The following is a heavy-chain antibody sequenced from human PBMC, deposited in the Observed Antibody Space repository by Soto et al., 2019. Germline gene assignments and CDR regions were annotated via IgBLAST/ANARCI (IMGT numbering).Heavy chain of an antibody. CDR1: GFTVSSNY. CDR2: IGSGGST. V-gene: IGHV3-66*01. D-gene: IGHD6-19*01. CDR3: AKDSSGWFQTYFDY. J-gene: IGHJ4*02. Sequence: GGSLRLSCAASGFTVSSNYMSWVRQAPGKGLEWVSVIGSGGSTYYADSVKGRFTISRDNSKNTLYLQVNSLRAEDTAVYYCAKDSSGWFQTYFDYWGQGTLVTVSS.